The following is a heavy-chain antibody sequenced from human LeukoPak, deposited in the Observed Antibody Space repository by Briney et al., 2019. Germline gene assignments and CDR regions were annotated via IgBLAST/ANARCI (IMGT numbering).Heavy chain of an antibody. Sequence: SVKVSCKASGGTFSSYAISWVRQAPGQGLEWMGRIIPILGIANYAQKFQGRVTITGDKSTSTAYMELSSLRSEDTAVYYCARGRKYSGSYHRMYYFDYWGQGTLVTVSS. D-gene: IGHD1-26*01. V-gene: IGHV1-69*04. CDR2: IIPILGIA. CDR3: ARGRKYSGSYHRMYYFDY. J-gene: IGHJ4*02. CDR1: GGTFSSYA.